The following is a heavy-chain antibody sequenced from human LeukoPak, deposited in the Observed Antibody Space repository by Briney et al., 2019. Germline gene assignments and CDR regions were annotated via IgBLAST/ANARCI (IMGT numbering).Heavy chain of an antibody. CDR2: IIPIFGTA. Sequence: SVTVSCKASGGTFSSYAISWVRQAPGQGLEWMGGIIPIFGTANYAQKFQGRVTITRDTSASTAYVELSSLRSEDTAVYYCARSSDILTGHYPIDYWGQGTLVTVSS. CDR3: ARSSDILTGHYPIDY. D-gene: IGHD3-9*01. V-gene: IGHV1-69*05. J-gene: IGHJ4*02. CDR1: GGTFSSYA.